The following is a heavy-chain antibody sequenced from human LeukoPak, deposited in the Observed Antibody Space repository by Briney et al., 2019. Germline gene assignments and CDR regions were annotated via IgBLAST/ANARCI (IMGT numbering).Heavy chain of an antibody. V-gene: IGHV3-48*01. D-gene: IGHD1-20*01. CDR3: ARDDNWDPYYFDY. Sequence: GGSLRLSCAASGFTFSSYSMNWVRQAPGKGLEGVSYISSSSSTIYYADSVKGRFTISRDNAKNSLYLQMNSLRAEDTAVYYCARDDNWDPYYFDYWGQGTLVTVSS. CDR1: GFTFSSYS. J-gene: IGHJ4*02. CDR2: ISSSSSTI.